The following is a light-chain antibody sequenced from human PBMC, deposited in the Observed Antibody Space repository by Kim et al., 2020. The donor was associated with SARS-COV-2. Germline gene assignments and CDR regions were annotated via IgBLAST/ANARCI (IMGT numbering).Light chain of an antibody. Sequence: DIQMTQSPSSLYASVGDRVTITCRASQGISSWLAWYQLKPGKAPKSLIYAASSLQSGVPSRFSGRGSVTDFTLPISSLQPEDFATYYFQHYDNCPRTFVLATRVEI. CDR2: AAS. CDR1: QGISSW. CDR3: QHYDNCPRT. J-gene: IGKJ4*02. V-gene: IGKV1D-16*01.